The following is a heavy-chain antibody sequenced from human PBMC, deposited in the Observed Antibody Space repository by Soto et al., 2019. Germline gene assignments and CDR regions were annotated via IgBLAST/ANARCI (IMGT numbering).Heavy chain of an antibody. V-gene: IGHV4-34*01. Sequence: SETLSLTCVVSGGSFSPYYWSWIRQPPGKGLEWIGEINQSGTTNLNPSLKSRVTMSVDTSQDHFSLTLRSVTAADTAVYYCARGGVPAARKRLDHWGPGTLVTVSS. CDR1: GGSFSPYY. CDR3: ARGGVPAARKRLDH. J-gene: IGHJ5*02. D-gene: IGHD2-2*01. CDR2: INQSGTT.